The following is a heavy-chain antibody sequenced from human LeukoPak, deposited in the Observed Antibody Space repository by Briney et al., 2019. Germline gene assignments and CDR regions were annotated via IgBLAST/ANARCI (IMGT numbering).Heavy chain of an antibody. CDR2: INPNSGGT. J-gene: IGHJ6*03. V-gene: IGHV1-2*02. D-gene: IGHD4-17*01. Sequence: ASVKVSCKASGYTFTGYYMHWVRQAPGQGLEWMGWINPNSGGTNYAQKFQGRVTMTRDTSISTAYMELSRLRSDDTAVYYCARGMVHTVTLYYYYYMDVWGKGTTVTVSS. CDR1: GYTFTGYY. CDR3: ARGMVHTVTLYYYYYMDV.